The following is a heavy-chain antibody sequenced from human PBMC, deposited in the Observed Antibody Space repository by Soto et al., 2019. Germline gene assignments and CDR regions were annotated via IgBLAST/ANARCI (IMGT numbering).Heavy chain of an antibody. CDR2: LSFDGTNE. CDR3: ARDPGVGYCSGGSCYVPDF. Sequence: VHLVESGGGVVQPGRSLRLSCAATGFPFSNHAMHWVRKPPGKGLKWWALLSFDGTNEYYADSVKGRFTISRDNTNNMLFLQMNSLRPEDTAVYYCARDPGVGYCSGGSCYVPDFWGQGTLVTVSS. V-gene: IGHV3-30-3*01. D-gene: IGHD2-15*01. CDR1: GFPFSNHA. J-gene: IGHJ4*02.